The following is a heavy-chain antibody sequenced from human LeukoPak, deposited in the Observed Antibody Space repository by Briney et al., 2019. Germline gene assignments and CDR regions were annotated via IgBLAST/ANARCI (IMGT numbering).Heavy chain of an antibody. D-gene: IGHD2-15*01. CDR3: ARSDSYTWFDP. CDR1: GYTFTDYY. Sequence: RRASVKVSCTASGYTFTDYYIHWMRQAPGQGLEWMGWINPDSGGTSYAQKFQGRVTMTRDTSISTVYVELSRLRSDDTAVYYCARSDSYTWFDPWGQGTLVTVSS. V-gene: IGHV1-2*02. CDR2: INPDSGGT. J-gene: IGHJ5*02.